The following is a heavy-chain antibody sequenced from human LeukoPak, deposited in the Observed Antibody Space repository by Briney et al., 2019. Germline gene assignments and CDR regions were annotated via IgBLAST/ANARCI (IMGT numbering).Heavy chain of an antibody. Sequence: GGSLRLSCAASGFIFSSYALSWVRQAPGKGLEWVSATNGNGAKTYYADSVKGRFTISRDNSKNTLYLQMNSLRAEDTAVYYCAKDSGWPFDYWGQGTLVTVSS. J-gene: IGHJ4*02. CDR1: GFIFSSYA. CDR2: TNGNGAKT. V-gene: IGHV3-23*01. D-gene: IGHD6-19*01. CDR3: AKDSGWPFDY.